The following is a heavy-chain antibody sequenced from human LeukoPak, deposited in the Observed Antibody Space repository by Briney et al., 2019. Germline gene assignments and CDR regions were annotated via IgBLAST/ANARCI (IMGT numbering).Heavy chain of an antibody. J-gene: IGHJ6*03. CDR2: IYTSGST. V-gene: IGHV4-4*07. D-gene: IGHD3-3*01. CDR3: ARLRFLEWPDPYYYYMDV. CDR1: GYSISSGYY. Sequence: SETLSLTCTVSGYSISSGYYWGWIRQPAGKGLEWIGRIYTSGSTNYNPSLKSRVTMSVDTSKNQFSLKLSSVTAADTAVYYCARLRFLEWPDPYYYYMDVWGKGTTVTVSS.